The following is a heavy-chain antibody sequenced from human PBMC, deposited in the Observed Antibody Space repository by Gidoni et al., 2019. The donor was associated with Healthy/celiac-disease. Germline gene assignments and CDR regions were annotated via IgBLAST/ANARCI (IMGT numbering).Heavy chain of an antibody. V-gene: IGHV3-43*01. D-gene: IGHD3-10*01. Sequence: EVQLVESGGVVVQPGGSLRLYCAASGFTFDDYTMHSVRQAPGKGLECVSLISWDGGSTYYADSVKGRFTISRDNSKNSLYLQMNSLRTEVTALYYCAKAIGRVSGLFDYWGQGTLVTASS. CDR1: GFTFDDYT. CDR2: ISWDGGST. CDR3: AKAIGRVSGLFDY. J-gene: IGHJ4*02.